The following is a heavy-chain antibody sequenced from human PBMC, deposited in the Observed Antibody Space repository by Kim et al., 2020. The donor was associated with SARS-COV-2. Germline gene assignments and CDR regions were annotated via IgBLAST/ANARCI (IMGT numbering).Heavy chain of an antibody. D-gene: IGHD3-16*01. CDR2: IYSGGST. Sequence: GGSLRLSCAASGFTVSSNYMSWVRQAPGKGLEWVSVIYSGGSTYYADSVKGRFTISRDNSKNTLYLQMNSLRAEDTAVYYCARGNLRYYYGMDVWGQGTTVTVSS. CDR3: ARGNLRYYYGMDV. CDR1: GFTVSSNY. J-gene: IGHJ6*02. V-gene: IGHV3-53*01.